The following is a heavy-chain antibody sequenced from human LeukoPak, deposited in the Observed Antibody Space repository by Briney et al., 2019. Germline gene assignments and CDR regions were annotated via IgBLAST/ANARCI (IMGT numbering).Heavy chain of an antibody. CDR3: ARAYYYDSMVPYFDY. D-gene: IGHD3-22*01. Sequence: GASVKVSCKASGYTFTGYYMHWVRQAPGQGLEWMGWINPNSGGTNYAQEFQGRVTMTRDTSISTAYMELSRLRSDDTAVYYCARAYYYDSMVPYFDYWGQGTLVTVSS. V-gene: IGHV1-2*02. J-gene: IGHJ4*02. CDR1: GYTFTGYY. CDR2: INPNSGGT.